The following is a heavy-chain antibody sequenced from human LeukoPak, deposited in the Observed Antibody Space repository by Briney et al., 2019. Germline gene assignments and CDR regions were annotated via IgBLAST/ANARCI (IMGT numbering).Heavy chain of an antibody. Sequence: ASVKVSCKASGYTFTGYYRHWVRQAPGQGLEWMGWITPNSGGTNYAQKFQGRVTMTRDTSISTVYMELSRLRSDDTAVYYCARDRTDYYDSNAYYPNWSDPWGQGTLVTVSS. J-gene: IGHJ5*02. CDR3: ARDRTDYYDSNAYYPNWSDP. D-gene: IGHD3-22*01. CDR2: ITPNSGGT. V-gene: IGHV1-2*02. CDR1: GYTFTGYY.